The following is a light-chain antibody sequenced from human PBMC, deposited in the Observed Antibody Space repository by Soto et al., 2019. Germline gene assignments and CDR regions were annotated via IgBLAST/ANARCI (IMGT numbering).Light chain of an antibody. J-gene: IGKJ1*01. CDR1: QSVSSN. CDR2: GAS. CDR3: QQSYNIPPT. Sequence: EILMTHSPATLSVSPGERATLSCRASQSVSSNLAWYQQKPGQAPRLLIYGASTRATGIPARFSGSGSGTDFALTISGLQPEDFATYYCQQSYNIPPTFGQGTKVDIK. V-gene: IGKV3-15*01.